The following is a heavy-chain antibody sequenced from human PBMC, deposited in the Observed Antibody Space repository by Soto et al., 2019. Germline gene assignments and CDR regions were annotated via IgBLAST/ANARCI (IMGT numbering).Heavy chain of an antibody. CDR1: GFTFSSYG. J-gene: IGHJ5*02. V-gene: IGHV3-30*18. D-gene: IGHD3-16*02. Sequence: ESGGGVVQPGRSLRLSCAASGFTFSSYGMHWVRQAPGKGLEWVAVISYDGSNKYYADSVKGRFTISRDNSKNTLYLQMNSLRAEDTAVYYCAKDGVITFGGVIVQYGWFDPWGQGTLVTVSS. CDR3: AKDGVITFGGVIVQYGWFDP. CDR2: ISYDGSNK.